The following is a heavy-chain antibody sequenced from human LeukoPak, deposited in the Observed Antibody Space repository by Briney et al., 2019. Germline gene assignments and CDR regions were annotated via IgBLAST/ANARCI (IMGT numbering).Heavy chain of an antibody. Sequence: ASVKVSCKASGYTFTSYDINWVRQATGQGLEWMGWISAYNGNTNYAQKLQGRVTMTTDTSTSTAYMELRSLRSDDTAVYYCARGGNDYYYYGMDVWGQGTTVTVSS. CDR3: ARGGNDYYYYGMDV. J-gene: IGHJ6*02. CDR1: GYTFTSYD. CDR2: ISAYNGNT. V-gene: IGHV1-18*01. D-gene: IGHD4-23*01.